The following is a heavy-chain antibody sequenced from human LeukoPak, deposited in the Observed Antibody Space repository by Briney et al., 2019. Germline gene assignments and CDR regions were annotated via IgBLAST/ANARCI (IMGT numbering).Heavy chain of an antibody. CDR2: ISSGASTI. CDR1: GFTFSSYE. V-gene: IGHV3-48*03. CDR3: AREDCSSTSCYAASFDY. D-gene: IGHD2-2*01. Sequence: GGSLRLSCAASGFTFSSYEMNWVRQAPGKGLEWVSFISSGASTIYYADSVKGRFTISRDNAKNSLYLQMNSLRAEDTAVYYCAREDCSSTSCYAASFDYWGQGTLVTVSS. J-gene: IGHJ4*02.